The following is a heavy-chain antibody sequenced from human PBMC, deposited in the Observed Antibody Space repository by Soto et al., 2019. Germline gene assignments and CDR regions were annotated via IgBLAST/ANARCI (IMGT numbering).Heavy chain of an antibody. D-gene: IGHD1-26*01. CDR2: VYYGGST. CDR3: ARRLSGSHSSVDY. CDR1: SGPLSRSAYY. V-gene: IGHV4-39*01. J-gene: IGHJ4*02. Sequence: QPQLQESGPGVVKPSETLSLTCTVSSGPLSRSAYYWGWIRQPPGQGLEWIGSVYYGGSTYYNPSLKSRVTISVDPANNQFPLSVTSVTDADTAVYYCARRLSGSHSSVDYWGQGTLVIVSS.